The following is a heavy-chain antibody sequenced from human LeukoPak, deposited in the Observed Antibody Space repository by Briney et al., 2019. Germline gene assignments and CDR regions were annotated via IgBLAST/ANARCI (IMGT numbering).Heavy chain of an antibody. CDR3: ARGFWANSGLSFDP. D-gene: IGHD3-10*01. CDR1: GYSISSGYY. J-gene: IGHJ5*02. CDR2: IYHSGST. V-gene: IGHV4-38-2*02. Sequence: SETLSLTCTVSGYSISSGYYWGWIRQPPGKGLEWIGSIYHSGSTYYNPSLKSRVTISVDTSKNQFSLKLSSVTAADTAVYYCARGFWANSGLSFDPWGQGTLVTVSS.